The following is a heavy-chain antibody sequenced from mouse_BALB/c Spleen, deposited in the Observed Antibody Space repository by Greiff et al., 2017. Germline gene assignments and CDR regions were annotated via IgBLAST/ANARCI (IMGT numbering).Heavy chain of an antibody. CDR2: ISSGGGST. Sequence: VQLKESGGGLVKPGGSLKLSCAASGFAFSSYDMSWVRQTPEKRLEWVAYISSGGGSTYYPDTVKGRFTISRDNAKNTLYLQMSSLKSEDTAMYYCARHRGTATAWFAYWGQGTLVTVSA. CDR1: GFAFSSYD. CDR3: ARHRGTATAWFAY. D-gene: IGHD1-2*01. J-gene: IGHJ3*01. V-gene: IGHV5-12-1*01.